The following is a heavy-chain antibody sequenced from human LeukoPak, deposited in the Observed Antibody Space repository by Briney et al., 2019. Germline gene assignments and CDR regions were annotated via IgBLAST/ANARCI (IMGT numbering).Heavy chain of an antibody. V-gene: IGHV4-39*01. CDR1: GGSISSSTYY. Sequence: SETLALTCTVSGGSISSSTYYWGWIRQPPGKGLEWIGTIDYSGSTFYNASLKSRVTISVDTSKNQFSLKVNSVTAADTAVHYCARLGQRGLCSGGTCYSDYWGQGTLVIVSS. J-gene: IGHJ4*02. D-gene: IGHD2-15*01. CDR2: IDYSGST. CDR3: ARLGQRGLCSGGTCYSDY.